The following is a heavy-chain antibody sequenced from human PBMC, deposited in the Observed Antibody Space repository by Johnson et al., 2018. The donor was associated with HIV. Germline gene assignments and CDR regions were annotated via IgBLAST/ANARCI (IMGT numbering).Heavy chain of an antibody. CDR2: ISSSGSTI. J-gene: IGHJ3*02. D-gene: IGHD1-26*01. CDR1: GFTFRSYG. V-gene: IGHV3-NL1*01. Sequence: HVQLVESGGGVVQPGTSLRLSCAASGFTFRSYGMHWVRQAPAKGLEWVSYISSSGSTIYYADSVKGRFTISRDNSKNTLYLQMSSLRAGDTAVYYCARGRASWELYDAFDIWGQGTMVTVSS. CDR3: ARGRASWELYDAFDI.